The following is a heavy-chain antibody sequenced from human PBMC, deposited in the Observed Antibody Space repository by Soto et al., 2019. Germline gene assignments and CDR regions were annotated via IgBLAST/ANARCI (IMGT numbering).Heavy chain of an antibody. CDR3: ARGHCSGGSCIYYYMDV. D-gene: IGHD2-15*01. V-gene: IGHV4-34*01. Sequence: PETLSLTCAVYGGSFSGYYWRWIRQSPGKGLEWIGEINHSGSTNYNPSLKSRVTISVDTSKNQFSLKLSSVTAADTAVYYCARGHCSGGSCIYYYMDVWGKGTTVTVSS. J-gene: IGHJ6*03. CDR1: GGSFSGYY. CDR2: INHSGST.